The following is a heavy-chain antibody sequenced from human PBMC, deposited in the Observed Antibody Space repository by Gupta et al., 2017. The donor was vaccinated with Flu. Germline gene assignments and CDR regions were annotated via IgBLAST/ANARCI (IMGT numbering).Heavy chain of an antibody. Sequence: QVQLVESGGGVVQPGASLRPSCAASGFPFNVYVMNWVPQSPGKGLEWVAAISYHGNNKYYTDSVRGRFTISRDNSKNTLYLQMDSLRFEDTAVFYCARPNSPYSSMQDGFDLWGQGTMV. J-gene: IGHJ3*01. CDR3: ARPNSPYSSMQDGFDL. CDR1: GFPFNVYV. V-gene: IGHV3-30-3*01. CDR2: ISYHGNNK. D-gene: IGHD6-19*01.